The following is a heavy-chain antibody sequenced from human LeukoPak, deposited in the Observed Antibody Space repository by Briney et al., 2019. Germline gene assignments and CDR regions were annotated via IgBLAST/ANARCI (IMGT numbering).Heavy chain of an antibody. Sequence: GGSLRLSCAASGFTFSSYAMSWVRQAPGKGLEWVSGLSGSGGSTYYTDSVKGRFTISRDNAKNTLSLQMNSLRAEDTAVYYCARAVGVAGFFDYWGQGTLVTVSS. CDR2: LSGSGGST. D-gene: IGHD4-23*01. CDR1: GFTFSSYA. J-gene: IGHJ4*02. V-gene: IGHV3-23*01. CDR3: ARAVGVAGFFDY.